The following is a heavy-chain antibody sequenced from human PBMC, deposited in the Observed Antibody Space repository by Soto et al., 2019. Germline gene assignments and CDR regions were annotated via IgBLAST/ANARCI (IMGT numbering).Heavy chain of an antibody. CDR1: GGTFSTYP. CDR2: IIPLFGTA. D-gene: IGHD3-10*01. CDR3: ARDRDDCASGTYISYVLDV. Sequence: QVQLVQSGAEVKKPGSSVRVSCKASGGTFSTYPISWVRQAPGQGLEWMGGIIPLFGTANYAHKFQGRVTITTDESTSTVYMDLSRLRSDDTAVYYCARDRDDCASGTYISYVLDVWGQGTTVTVSS. V-gene: IGHV1-69*01. J-gene: IGHJ6*02.